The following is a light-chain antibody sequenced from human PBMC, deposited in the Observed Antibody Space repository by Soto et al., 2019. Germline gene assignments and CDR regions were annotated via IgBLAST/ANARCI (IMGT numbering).Light chain of an antibody. CDR1: QGVSRK. Sequence: IVMTQSPATLSVAPGERVTFSCMASQGVSRKLAWYQHKPGQAPRLLISGASTGATGIPARFSGSGSGTEFTLTISSLQYEDCAIYYCQQYHTWPITFGGGTKVDIK. CDR2: GAS. V-gene: IGKV3-15*01. CDR3: QQYHTWPIT. J-gene: IGKJ4*01.